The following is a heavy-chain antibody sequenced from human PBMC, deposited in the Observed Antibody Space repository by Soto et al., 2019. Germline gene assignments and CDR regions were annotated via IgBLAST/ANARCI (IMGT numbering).Heavy chain of an antibody. D-gene: IGHD5-18*01. CDR1: GFTFSSYA. Sequence: XESLSLSCAASGFTFSSYAMSWVRQAPGKGLEWVSAISGSGGSTYYADSVKGRFTISRDNSKNTLYLQMNSLRAEDTAVYYCAKDNESYGYPYYFDYWGQGTLVTVSS. CDR2: ISGSGGST. CDR3: AKDNESYGYPYYFDY. J-gene: IGHJ4*02. V-gene: IGHV3-23*01.